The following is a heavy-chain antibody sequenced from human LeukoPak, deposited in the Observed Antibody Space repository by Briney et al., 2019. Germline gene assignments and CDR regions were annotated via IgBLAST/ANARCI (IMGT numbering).Heavy chain of an antibody. V-gene: IGHV3-74*01. CDR3: ARGPNSNWSGLDF. J-gene: IGHJ4*02. CDR1: GSSFSGHW. Sequence: GGSLRLSCTASGSSFSGHWMHWARQLPGKGLVWVSRTSPTGSTTSYADSVKGRFTVSRDNAKNTLYLQVNNLRAEDTAVYYCARGPNSNWSGLDFWGQGTLLTVSS. D-gene: IGHD6-6*01. CDR2: TSPTGSTT.